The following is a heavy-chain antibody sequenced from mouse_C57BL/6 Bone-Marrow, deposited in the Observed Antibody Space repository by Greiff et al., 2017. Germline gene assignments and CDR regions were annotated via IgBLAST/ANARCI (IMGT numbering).Heavy chain of an antibody. CDR3: ARDKGNDDYAFAY. CDR2: IDPTESYT. V-gene: IGHV1-50*01. J-gene: IGHJ3*01. CDR1: GYTFTRYW. D-gene: IGHD2-4*01. Sequence: QVQLQQPGAELVKPGASVKLSCKASGYTFTRYWMKWVKQRPGQGLEWIGEIDPTESYTNYNQKFKGKATFTLDTSSSTAYRQLSSLTSEDSAGYYCARDKGNDDYAFAYWGQGTLVTVSS.